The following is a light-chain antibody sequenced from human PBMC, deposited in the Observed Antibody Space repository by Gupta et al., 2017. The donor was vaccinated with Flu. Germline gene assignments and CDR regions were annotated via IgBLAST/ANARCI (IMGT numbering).Light chain of an antibody. CDR2: KTS. J-gene: IGKJ3*01. V-gene: IGKV1-5*03. CDR1: QGISTW. Sequence: DVQMTQSPSTLSASVGDRVTITCRASQGISTWLDWYQQKPGQAPKLLIYKTSTLESGVSSTFSGSGSGTEFTLTIISLQPDDFATYYCQNSNGYSTFGPGTKVDLK. CDR3: QNSNGYST.